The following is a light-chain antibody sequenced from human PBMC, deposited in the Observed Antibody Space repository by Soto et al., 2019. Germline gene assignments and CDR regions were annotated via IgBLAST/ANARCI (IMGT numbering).Light chain of an antibody. J-gene: IGKJ1*01. V-gene: IGKV1-27*01. CDR3: QKYYGAPWA. Sequence: DIQMTQSPSSLSASVGDRVTITCQASQAINNYLAWYQQKPGRVPKLLIYYTSTLQSGVPSRFSGSGSGTDFALTISSLQPEDAATYYCQKYYGAPWAFGQGTKVEIK. CDR1: QAINNY. CDR2: YTS.